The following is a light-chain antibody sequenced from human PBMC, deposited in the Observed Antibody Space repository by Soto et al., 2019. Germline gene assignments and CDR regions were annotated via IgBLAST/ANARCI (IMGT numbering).Light chain of an antibody. CDR1: QSLLHSNGNNY. Sequence: DIVMTQSPLFLPVTPGEPASISCRSSQSLLHSNGNNYLDWYLQKPGQSPQLLIDAASSRATGIPARFSGSGSETDFTLTISSLQSEDFAVYYCQQYNDWPSFGQGTKVDIK. CDR2: AAS. CDR3: QQYNDWPS. J-gene: IGKJ1*01. V-gene: IGKV2-28*01.